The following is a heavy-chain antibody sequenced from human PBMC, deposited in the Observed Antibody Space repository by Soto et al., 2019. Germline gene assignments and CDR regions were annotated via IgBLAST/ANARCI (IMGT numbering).Heavy chain of an antibody. V-gene: IGHV4-28*01. CDR3: ARTADILTGYSPYNWFDP. D-gene: IGHD3-9*01. CDR1: GSSISSSYW. CDR2: IYYSGST. J-gene: IGHJ5*02. Sequence: PSETLSLTCGVSGSSISSSYWWGWIRQPPGKGLEWIGYIYYSGSTNYNPSLKSRVTISADTSKNQFSLKLSSVTAADTAVYYCARTADILTGYSPYNWFDPWGQGTLVTVSS.